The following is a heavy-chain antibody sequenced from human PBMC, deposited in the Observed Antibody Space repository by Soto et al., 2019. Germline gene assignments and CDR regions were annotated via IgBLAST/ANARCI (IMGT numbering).Heavy chain of an antibody. D-gene: IGHD5-12*01. J-gene: IGHJ4*02. V-gene: IGHV1-2*02. CDR1: GYTFSDYY. CDR3: ASKVATFNFDY. Sequence: ASVKVSCKASGYTFSDYYMHWVRQAPGQGLEWMGWINPTSGGTNYARKFQGRISMTRDTSINTAYMELSRLRSDDTAVYFCASKVATFNFDYWGQGTLVTVSS. CDR2: INPTSGGT.